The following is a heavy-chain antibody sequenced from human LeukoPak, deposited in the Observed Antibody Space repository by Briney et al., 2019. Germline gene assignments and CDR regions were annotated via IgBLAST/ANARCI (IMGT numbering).Heavy chain of an antibody. Sequence: SETLSLTCAVYGGSLSGYYWSWIRQPPGKGLEWIGEINHSGSTNYNPSLKSRVTISVDTSKNQFSLKLSSVTAADTAVYYCAGQRVVVTEGFDYWGQGTLVTVSS. V-gene: IGHV4-34*01. CDR1: GGSLSGYY. J-gene: IGHJ4*02. CDR3: AGQRVVVTEGFDY. D-gene: IGHD2-15*01. CDR2: INHSGST.